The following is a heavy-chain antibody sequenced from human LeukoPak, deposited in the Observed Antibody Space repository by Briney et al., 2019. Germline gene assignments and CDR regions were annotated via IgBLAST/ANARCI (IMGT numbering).Heavy chain of an antibody. D-gene: IGHD4-11*01. CDR1: GFTFSSYS. CDR2: ISSSSSYI. Sequence: PGGSLRLSCAASGFTFSSYSMNWVRQAPGKGLEWVSSISSSSSYIYYADSVKGRFTISRDNAKNSLYLQMNSLRAEDTAVYYCARDYSLEPTTVTTDYYYYGMDVWGQGTMVTVSS. V-gene: IGHV3-21*01. CDR3: ARDYSLEPTTVTTDYYYYGMDV. J-gene: IGHJ6*02.